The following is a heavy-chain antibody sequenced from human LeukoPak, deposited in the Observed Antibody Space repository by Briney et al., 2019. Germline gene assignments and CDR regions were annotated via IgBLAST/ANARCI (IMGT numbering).Heavy chain of an antibody. CDR3: ARAGYSSSWGGYFDY. D-gene: IGHD6-13*01. J-gene: IGHJ4*02. CDR2: IYYSGST. V-gene: IGHV4-59*01. Sequence: PSGTLSLTCTVSGGSISSYYWSWIRQPPGKGLEWIGYIYYSGSTNYNPSLKSRVTISVDTSKNQFSLKLSSVTAADTAVYYCARAGYSSSWGGYFDYWGQGTLVTVSS. CDR1: GGSISSYY.